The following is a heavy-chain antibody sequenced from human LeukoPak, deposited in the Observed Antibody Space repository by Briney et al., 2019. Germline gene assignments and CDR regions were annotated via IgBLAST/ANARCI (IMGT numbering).Heavy chain of an antibody. D-gene: IGHD2-2*01. J-gene: IGHJ4*02. Sequence: SETLSLTCAVYGGSFSGYYWSWIRQPPGKGLEWIGEINHSGSTNYNPSLKSRVTISVDTSKNQFSLKLSSVTAADTAVYYGASAVVPAELDYWGQGTLVTVSS. CDR3: ASAVVPAELDY. V-gene: IGHV4-34*01. CDR2: INHSGST. CDR1: GGSFSGYY.